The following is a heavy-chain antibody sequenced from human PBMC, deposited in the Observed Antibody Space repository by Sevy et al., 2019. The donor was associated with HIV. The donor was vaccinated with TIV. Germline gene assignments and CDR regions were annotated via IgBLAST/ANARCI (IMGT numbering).Heavy chain of an antibody. V-gene: IGHV3-15*01. CDR3: STDIVVQSGYSYDFSTFNPDLPHNSGADV. D-gene: IGHD5-12*01. J-gene: IGHJ6*02. CDR2: IRNDPDGGTT. Sequence: GGSLRLSCTASGFTFRNAWMTWVRQVPGKGLEWVGRIRNDPDGGTTDYAAPVRGRFTISRDDSKNTLYLKMNSLETEDTAVNYCSTDIVVQSGYSYDFSTFNPDLPHNSGADVWGQGTTVTVSS. CDR1: GFTFRNAW.